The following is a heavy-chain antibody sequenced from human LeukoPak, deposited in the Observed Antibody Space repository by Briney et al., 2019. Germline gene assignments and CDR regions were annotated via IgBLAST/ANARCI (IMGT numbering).Heavy chain of an antibody. Sequence: ASVKVSCKASGYTFTSYYTHWVRQAPGQGLEWMGIINPSGGSTSYAQKFQGRVTMTRDMSTSTVYMELSSLRSEDTAVYYCARDQDSGTLDYWGQGTLVTVSS. V-gene: IGHV1-46*01. D-gene: IGHD2-15*01. CDR1: GYTFTSYY. J-gene: IGHJ4*02. CDR3: ARDQDSGTLDY. CDR2: INPSGGST.